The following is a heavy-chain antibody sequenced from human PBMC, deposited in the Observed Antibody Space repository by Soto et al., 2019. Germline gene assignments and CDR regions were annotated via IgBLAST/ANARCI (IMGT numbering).Heavy chain of an antibody. Sequence: QVQLQESGPGLVKPSQTLSLTCTVSGGSISSGGYYWSLIRQHPGKGLEWIGYIYYSGSTYYNPSLKSRVTTSVDTSKNQFSLKLSSVTAADTAVYYCARSSTSANYFDYWGQGTLVTVSS. CDR3: ARSSTSANYFDY. CDR1: GGSISSGGYY. CDR2: IYYSGST. D-gene: IGHD2-2*01. V-gene: IGHV4-31*03. J-gene: IGHJ4*02.